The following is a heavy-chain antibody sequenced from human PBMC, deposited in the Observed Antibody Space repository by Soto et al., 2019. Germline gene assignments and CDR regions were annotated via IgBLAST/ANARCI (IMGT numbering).Heavy chain of an antibody. J-gene: IGHJ4*02. V-gene: IGHV4-30-4*01. CDR3: DRDDTAYYGAGSPYR. Sequence: SETLSLTCTVSGGSISSGDYYWSWIRQPPGKGLEWIGYIYYSGSTYYNPSLKSPVTISVDTSKNPSSRKRRSVPAANTAVYYWDRDDTAYYGAGSPYRWGQGTLVTVSS. D-gene: IGHD3-10*01. CDR1: GGSISSGDYY. CDR2: IYYSGST.